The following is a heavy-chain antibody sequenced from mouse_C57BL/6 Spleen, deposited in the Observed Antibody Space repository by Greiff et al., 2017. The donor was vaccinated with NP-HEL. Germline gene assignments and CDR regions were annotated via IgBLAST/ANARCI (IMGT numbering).Heavy chain of an antibody. V-gene: IGHV1-26*01. CDR2: INPNNGGT. Sequence: EVQLQQSGPELVKPGASVKISCKASGYTFTDYYMNWVKQSHGKSLEWIGDINPNNGGTSYNQKFKGKATLTVDKSSSTAYMELRSLTSEDSAVYYCARWDTVVNYFDYWGQGTTLTVSS. CDR3: ARWDTVVNYFDY. J-gene: IGHJ2*01. CDR1: GYTFTDYY. D-gene: IGHD1-1*01.